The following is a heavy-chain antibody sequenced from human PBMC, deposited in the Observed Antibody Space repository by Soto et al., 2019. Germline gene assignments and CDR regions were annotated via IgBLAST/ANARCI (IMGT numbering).Heavy chain of an antibody. Sequence: GSLRLSCAAPGFTFSDHGMHWVRQAPGKGLEWVAVMWYDGSNKYYADSVKGRFSISRDNSKNTLYLHMSSLRGEDTAVYYCARDSAGKTDWGLRGAFDIWGQGTMVTVSS. CDR1: GFTFSDHG. CDR2: MWYDGSNK. V-gene: IGHV3-33*01. D-gene: IGHD7-27*01. J-gene: IGHJ3*02. CDR3: ARDSAGKTDWGLRGAFDI.